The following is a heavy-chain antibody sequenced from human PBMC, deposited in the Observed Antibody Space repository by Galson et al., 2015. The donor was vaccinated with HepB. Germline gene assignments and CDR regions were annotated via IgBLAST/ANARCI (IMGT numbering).Heavy chain of an antibody. J-gene: IGHJ4*02. CDR3: ARVQCSSGWELCDFDY. D-gene: IGHD6-19*01. CDR1: GDSISSSNW. CDR2: IYHSGST. Sequence: SETLSLTCAVSGDSISSSNWWSWVRQPPGKGLEWIGEIYHSGSTNYNPSLKSRVTISVDKSNNQFSLKLSSMTAADTAVYYCARVQCSSGWELCDFDYWGQGTLVTVSS. V-gene: IGHV4-4*02.